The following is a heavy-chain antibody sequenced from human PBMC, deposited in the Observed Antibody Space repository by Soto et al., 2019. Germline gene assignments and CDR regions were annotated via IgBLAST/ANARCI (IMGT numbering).Heavy chain of an antibody. Sequence: QVQLVQSGAEVKKPGASVKVSCKASGYAFTIYGLSWVRQAPGQGLEWMGWINPYNGNTKYAQMLQGRVTMTTDTSTSTAYMELRSLRSDDTAVYYCARVTPSGDIDFWGQGTLVTVSA. CDR2: INPYNGNT. D-gene: IGHD6-19*01. J-gene: IGHJ4*02. CDR3: ARVTPSGDIDF. V-gene: IGHV1-18*04. CDR1: GYAFTIYG.